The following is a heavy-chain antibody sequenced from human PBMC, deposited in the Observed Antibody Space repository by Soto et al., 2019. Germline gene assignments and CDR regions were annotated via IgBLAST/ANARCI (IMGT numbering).Heavy chain of an antibody. CDR1: GGTFSSYA. CDR2: IIPIFGTA. V-gene: IGHV1-69*06. D-gene: IGHD3-22*01. Sequence: SVKVSCKASGGTFSSYAINWVRQAPGQGLEWMGGIIPIFGTANYAQKFQGRVTITADKSTSTAYMELSSLRSEDTAVYYCARDVSRTEYYYDSSGYSNWFDPWG. J-gene: IGHJ5*02. CDR3: ARDVSRTEYYYDSSGYSNWFDP.